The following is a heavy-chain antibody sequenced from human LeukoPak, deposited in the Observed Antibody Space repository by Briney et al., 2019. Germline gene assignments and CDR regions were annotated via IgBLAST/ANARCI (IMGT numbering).Heavy chain of an antibody. CDR2: IYPGDSDT. D-gene: IGHD3-10*01. Sequence: GESLKISCKGSGYSFTSYWIGWVRQMPGKGLEWMGIIYPGDSDTRYSPTFQGQVTISADKSISTAYLQWSSLKASDIAMYYCARRSTGITMVRGVLSWFDPWGQGTLVTVSS. J-gene: IGHJ5*02. CDR1: GYSFTSYW. V-gene: IGHV5-51*01. CDR3: ARRSTGITMVRGVLSWFDP.